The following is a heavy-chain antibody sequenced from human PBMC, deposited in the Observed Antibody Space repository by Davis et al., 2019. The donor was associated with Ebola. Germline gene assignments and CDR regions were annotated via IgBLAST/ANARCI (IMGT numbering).Heavy chain of an antibody. J-gene: IGHJ6*02. CDR1: GYTFTGYY. D-gene: IGHD5-12*01. CDR2: INPNSGGT. CDR3: ARVPRGPEKWLRLGYYGMDV. V-gene: IGHV1-2*02. Sequence: ASVKVSCKASGYTFTGYYMHWVRQAPGQGLEWMGWINPNSGGTNYAQKFQGRVTMTRDTSISPAYMELSRLRSDDTAVYYCARVPRGPEKWLRLGYYGMDVWGQGTTVTVSS.